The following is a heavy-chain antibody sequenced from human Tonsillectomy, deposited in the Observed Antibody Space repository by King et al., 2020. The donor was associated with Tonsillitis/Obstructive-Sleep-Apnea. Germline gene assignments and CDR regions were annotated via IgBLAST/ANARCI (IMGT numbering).Heavy chain of an antibody. V-gene: IGHV3-7*03. D-gene: IGHD3-10*01. CDR1: GFTFSSYW. CDR2: IKQDGSEK. CDR3: ARDKAGGWYFDL. J-gene: IGHJ2*01. Sequence: VQLVESGGGLVQPGGSLRLSCAASGFTFSSYWMYWVRRAPGKGLEYVANIKQDGSEKYYVDSVKGRFTIPRDNAKNSLFLQMNSLRAEDTALYYCARDKAGGWYFDLWGRGTLVTVSS.